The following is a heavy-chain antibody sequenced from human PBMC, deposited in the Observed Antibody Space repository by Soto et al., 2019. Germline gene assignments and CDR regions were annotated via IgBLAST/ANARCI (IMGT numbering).Heavy chain of an antibody. CDR2: IYYSGST. V-gene: IGHV4-59*01. CDR3: AISLHQLAPDFDT. D-gene: IGHD2-2*01. Sequence: PSETLSLTCTVSGGSISSYYWSWIRQPPGKGLEWIGYIYYSGSTNYNPSLKSRVTISVDTSKNQFSLKLSSVTAADTAVYYCAISLHQLAPDFDTWGQGTLVTVSS. J-gene: IGHJ4*02. CDR1: GGSISSYY.